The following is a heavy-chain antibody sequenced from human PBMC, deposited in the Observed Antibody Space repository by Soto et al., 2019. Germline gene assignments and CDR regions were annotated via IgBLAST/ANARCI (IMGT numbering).Heavy chain of an antibody. CDR3: ARSVCFGELFCSWFDP. V-gene: IGHV1-2*04. Sequence: ASVKVSCKASGYTFTGYYMHWVRQAPGQGLEWMGWINPNSGGTNYAQKFQGWVTMTRDTSISTAYMELSRLRSDDTAVYYCARSVCFGELFCSWFDPWGQGTLVTVSS. CDR1: GYTFTGYY. D-gene: IGHD3-10*01. J-gene: IGHJ5*02. CDR2: INPNSGGT.